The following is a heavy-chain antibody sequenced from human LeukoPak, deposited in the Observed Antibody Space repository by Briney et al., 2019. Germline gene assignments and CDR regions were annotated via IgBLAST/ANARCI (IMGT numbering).Heavy chain of an antibody. J-gene: IGHJ4*02. CDR3: AGGTYYYDSSGYDY. CDR1: GFTFTSSA. Sequence: SVKVSCKASGFTFTSSAMQWVRQARRQRLEWIGWIVVGSGNTNYAQKFQERVTITRDMSTSTAYMELSSLRSEDTDVYYCAGGTYYYDSSGYDYWGQGTLVTVSS. V-gene: IGHV1-58*02. CDR2: IVVGSGNT. D-gene: IGHD3-22*01.